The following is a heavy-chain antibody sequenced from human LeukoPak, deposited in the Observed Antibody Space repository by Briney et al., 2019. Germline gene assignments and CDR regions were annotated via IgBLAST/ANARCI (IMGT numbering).Heavy chain of an antibody. Sequence: PGGSLRLSCAASGFTVSSNYMSWVRQAPGKGLEWVSTITFSGLGLYYADSVKGRFTISRDNSKNMVYLQMNSLRAEDTAIYYCATDGSGWSRSSWGQGTLVTVSS. CDR2: ITFSGLGL. J-gene: IGHJ5*02. CDR1: GFTVSSNY. D-gene: IGHD6-19*01. CDR3: ATDGSGWSRSS. V-gene: IGHV3-23*01.